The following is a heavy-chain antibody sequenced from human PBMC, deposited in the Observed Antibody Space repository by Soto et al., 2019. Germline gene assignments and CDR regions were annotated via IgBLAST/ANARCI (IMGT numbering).Heavy chain of an antibody. Sequence: ASVKVSCKASGYTFTSYGISWVRQAPGQGLEWMGWISAYNGNTNYAQKLQGRVTMTTDTSTSTAYMELRSLRSDDTAVYYCARETYYDKHKNKMDVWGKGTTVTVSS. D-gene: IGHD3-16*01. CDR2: ISAYNGNT. J-gene: IGHJ6*04. V-gene: IGHV1-18*01. CDR3: ARETYYDKHKNKMDV. CDR1: GYTFTSYG.